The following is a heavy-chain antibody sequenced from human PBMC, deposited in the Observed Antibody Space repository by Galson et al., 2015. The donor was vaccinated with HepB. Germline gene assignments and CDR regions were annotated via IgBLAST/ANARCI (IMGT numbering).Heavy chain of an antibody. J-gene: IGHJ3*02. CDR3: ARVELPTSGSPPYYDFWSGYYRNDAFDI. CDR2: ISYDGSNK. CDR1: GFTFSSYA. Sequence: SLRLSCAASGFTFSSYAMHWVRQAPGKGLEWVAVISYDGSNKYYADSVKGRFTISRDNSKNTLYLQMNSLRAEDTAVYYCARVELPTSGSPPYYDFWSGYYRNDAFDIWGQGTMVTVSS. D-gene: IGHD3-3*01. V-gene: IGHV3-30-3*01.